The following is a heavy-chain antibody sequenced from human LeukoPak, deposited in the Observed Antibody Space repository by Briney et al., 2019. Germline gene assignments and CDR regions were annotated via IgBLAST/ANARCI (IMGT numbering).Heavy chain of an antibody. CDR2: IKEDGSER. CDR1: AFIFSGHW. Sequence: PGGSLRLSCEGSAFIFSGHWMNWVRQTPGKGLEWVASIKEDGSERQYVDSVKGRFTISRDNAKNTLYLQMNSLRAEDTAVYYCLRDLNWSLDQWGQGTLVTVSS. CDR3: LRDLNWSLDQ. D-gene: IGHD1-20*01. V-gene: IGHV3-7*01. J-gene: IGHJ4*02.